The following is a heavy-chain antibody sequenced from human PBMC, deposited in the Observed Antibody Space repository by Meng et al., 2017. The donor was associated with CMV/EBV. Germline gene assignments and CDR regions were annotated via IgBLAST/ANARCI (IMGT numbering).Heavy chain of an antibody. CDR1: GFPISSGAYY. V-gene: IGHV4-30-4*08. Sequence: SETLSLTCTVSGFPISSGAYYWSWIRQPPGKGREWIGYIYYSGSTYYNPSLKSRVTISEDTSKNQYSLKQSSVTAAVTAVYYCAGDSRTDWLLPHYGMDVWGQGTTVTVSS. CDR2: IYYSGST. J-gene: IGHJ6*02. CDR3: AGDSRTDWLLPHYGMDV. D-gene: IGHD3-9*01.